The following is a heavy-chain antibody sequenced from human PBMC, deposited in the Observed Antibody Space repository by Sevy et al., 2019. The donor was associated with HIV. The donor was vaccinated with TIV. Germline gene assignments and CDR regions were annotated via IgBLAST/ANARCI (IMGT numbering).Heavy chain of an antibody. D-gene: IGHD3-22*01. V-gene: IGHV3-23*01. CDR3: ARKYDSSGYFDY. CDR2: ISGSGGSGDKT. Sequence: GGSLRLSCAASGFTFGNYAMTWVRQAAGKGLEWVSGISGSGGSGDKTNYADSVKGRFTISRDDSKNSLYLQLNSLRAEDTAIYYCARKYDSSGYFDYWGQGTLVTVSS. CDR1: GFTFGNYA. J-gene: IGHJ4*02.